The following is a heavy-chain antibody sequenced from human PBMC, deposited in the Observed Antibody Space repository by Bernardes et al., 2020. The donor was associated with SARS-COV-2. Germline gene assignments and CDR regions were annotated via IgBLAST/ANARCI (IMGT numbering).Heavy chain of an antibody. J-gene: IGHJ4*02. CDR3: SRLIRSNWPDY. V-gene: IGHV4-61*01. D-gene: IGHD1-1*01. CDR2: IYYNRCT. Sequence: SQSLSPTCTVSGDSVRSDSYYWGWIRQHPGRGLEYIGYIYYNRCTNYKPSLKSRVIISIDTSKNQFSLKLTSVTAADTAVYYFSRLIRSNWPDYWGQGTQVTGS. CDR1: GDSVRSDSYY.